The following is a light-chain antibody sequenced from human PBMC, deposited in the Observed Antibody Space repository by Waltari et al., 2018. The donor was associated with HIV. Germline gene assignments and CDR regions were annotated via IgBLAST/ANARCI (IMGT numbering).Light chain of an antibody. CDR1: TADLGSYNY. Sequence: QSALTQPAAASGSPGQSISISCTGTTADLGSYNYVSWYQQLPGKAPKLLIYDVNYRSSGVSNRFSGSKSGNTASLTISGLQAEDEADYYCCSYTSTSTMFGGGTKLTVL. CDR3: CSYTSTSTM. CDR2: DVN. V-gene: IGLV2-14*03. J-gene: IGLJ3*02.